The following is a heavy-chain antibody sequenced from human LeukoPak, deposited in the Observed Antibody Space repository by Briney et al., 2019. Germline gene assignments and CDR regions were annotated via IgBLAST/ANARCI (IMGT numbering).Heavy chain of an antibody. D-gene: IGHD5-24*01. CDR3: ARIRDGYNDAYDI. CDR2: ISAYNGDT. CDR1: GYIFSSYG. V-gene: IGHV1-18*01. J-gene: IGHJ3*02. Sequence: ASVKVSCKASGYIFSSYGINWVRQAPGQGLEWMGWISAYNGDTNYAQNFQGRVTMTRDTSTSTVYMELSSLRSEDTAIYYCARIRDGYNDAYDIWGQGTVVTVPS.